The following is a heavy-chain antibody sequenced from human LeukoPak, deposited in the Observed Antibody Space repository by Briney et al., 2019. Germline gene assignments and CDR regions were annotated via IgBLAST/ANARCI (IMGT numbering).Heavy chain of an antibody. CDR3: ARGKALDYYYGMDV. D-gene: IGHD6-6*01. CDR2: FYSGGST. CDR1: GFTFSSYS. Sequence: GGSLRLSCAASGFTFSSYSMNWVRQAPGKGLEWVSVFYSGGSTYYADSVKGRFTISRDNSKNTLYLQMNSLRAEDTAVYYCARGKALDYYYGMDVWGRGTTVTVSS. J-gene: IGHJ6*02. V-gene: IGHV3-66*01.